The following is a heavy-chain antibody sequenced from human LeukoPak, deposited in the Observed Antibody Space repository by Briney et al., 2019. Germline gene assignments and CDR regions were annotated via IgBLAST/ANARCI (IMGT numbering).Heavy chain of an antibody. CDR3: ARRYSSGSYSMDV. CDR1: GGSISSGSHY. D-gene: IGHD6-19*01. V-gene: IGHV4-39*01. J-gene: IGHJ6*02. Sequence: SETLSLTCSVSGGSISSGSHYWGSIRQPPGKGLEWIGSIDYSGSTYYNPSLKSRVTISVDTSENQLSLKLSSVTAADTAVYYCARRYSSGSYSMDVWGQGTTVTVSS. CDR2: IDYSGST.